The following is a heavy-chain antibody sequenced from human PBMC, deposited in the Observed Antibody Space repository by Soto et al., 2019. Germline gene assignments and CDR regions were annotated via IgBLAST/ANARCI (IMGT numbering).Heavy chain of an antibody. V-gene: IGHV1-3*01. CDR3: ARMDYYGTSGGLDY. Sequence: EASVKVSCKTSGYTFISYTMHWVRQAPGQRLEWMGWINAGNGNTKYSQKFQGRVTITRDTSASTAYMELSSLRSEDTAVYYCARMDYYGTSGGLDYWGQGTPVTVSS. D-gene: IGHD3-22*01. J-gene: IGHJ4*02. CDR1: GYTFISYT. CDR2: INAGNGNT.